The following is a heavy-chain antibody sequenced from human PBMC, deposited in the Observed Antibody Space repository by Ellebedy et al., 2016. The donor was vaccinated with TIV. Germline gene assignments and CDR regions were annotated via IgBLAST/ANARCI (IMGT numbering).Heavy chain of an antibody. J-gene: IGHJ4*02. V-gene: IGHV3-23*01. Sequence: GESLKISCSASGFTFSSFAMSWVRQAPGKGLEWVSSISNSGGSTYYADSVKGQFTISRDNSKNTLYLQMNSLRPEDTALYYCARGGLYGTSVEGFDYWGQGTLVTVSS. CDR2: ISNSGGST. D-gene: IGHD4-17*01. CDR3: ARGGLYGTSVEGFDY. CDR1: GFTFSSFA.